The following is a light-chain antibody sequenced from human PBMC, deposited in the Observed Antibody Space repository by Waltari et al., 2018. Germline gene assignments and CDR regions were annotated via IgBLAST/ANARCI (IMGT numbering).Light chain of an antibody. V-gene: IGLV2-14*01. J-gene: IGLJ3*02. Sequence: QSALTQPASVSGSPGQSITISCTGTRSAVGGYNYVSWYQQHPGKAPKLMIYDVSNRPSGVSNRFSGSKSDNTASLTISGLQAEDEADYYCSSYTSSSTWVFGRGTKLTVL. CDR1: RSAVGGYNY. CDR2: DVS. CDR3: SSYTSSSTWV.